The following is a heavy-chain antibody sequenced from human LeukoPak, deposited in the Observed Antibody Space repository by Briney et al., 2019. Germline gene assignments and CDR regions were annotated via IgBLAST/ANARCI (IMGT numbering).Heavy chain of an antibody. CDR1: GYSLTSSW. D-gene: IGHD6-19*01. V-gene: IGHV5-51*01. J-gene: IGHJ4*02. CDR2: IYPGDSET. CDR3: ARQYITGWQSFDY. Sequence: GESLKISCKPSGYSLTSSWIGWVRQMPGKGLEWMGIIYPGDSETIYSPSFQGQVTISVDKSFSTAYLQWSSLKASDTAMYYCARQYITGWQSFDYWGQGTLVTVSS.